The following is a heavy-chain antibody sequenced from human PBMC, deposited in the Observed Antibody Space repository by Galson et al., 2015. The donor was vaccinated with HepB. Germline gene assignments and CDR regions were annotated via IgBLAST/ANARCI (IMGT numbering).Heavy chain of an antibody. CDR2: MWYDGSNE. CDR3: ARLSSNYYYGLDV. D-gene: IGHD2-8*01. CDR1: GFSFSTYN. V-gene: IGHV3-33*01. J-gene: IGHJ6*02. Sequence: SLRLSCAASGFSFSTYNMHWVRRAPGKGLQWVAVMWYDGSNEFYEASVRGRFTISRDNFKNTLYLQLNSLRAEDTAVYYCARLSSNYYYGLDVWGQGTTVIVSS.